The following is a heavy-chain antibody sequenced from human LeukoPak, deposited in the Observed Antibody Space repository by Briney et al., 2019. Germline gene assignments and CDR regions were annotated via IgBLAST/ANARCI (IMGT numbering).Heavy chain of an antibody. J-gene: IGHJ4*02. CDR2: IYYSGST. V-gene: IGHV4-59*01. CDR1: GGSISSYY. D-gene: IGHD1-20*01. CDR3: ARYISGTSQVFAY. Sequence: PSETLSLTCTVSGGSISSYYWSWIRQPPGKGLEWIGYIYYSGSTNYNPSFKSRVTISVDTSKNQFSLKLSSVTAADTAVYYCARYISGTSQVFAYWGQGTLVTVSS.